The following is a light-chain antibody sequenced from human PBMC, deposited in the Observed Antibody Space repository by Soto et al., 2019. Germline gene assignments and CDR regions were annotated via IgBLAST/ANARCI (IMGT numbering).Light chain of an antibody. Sequence: QAVVTQPPSVSGAPGQRVTISCTGSSSNIGAGYDVHWYQQLPGTAPKLLMYGNNNRPSGVPDRFSGSTSGTSASLAITGLQAEDEADYYCQSYDSSLSGYVFGTGTKLTVL. J-gene: IGLJ1*01. CDR3: QSYDSSLSGYV. CDR1: SSNIGAGYD. CDR2: GNN. V-gene: IGLV1-40*01.